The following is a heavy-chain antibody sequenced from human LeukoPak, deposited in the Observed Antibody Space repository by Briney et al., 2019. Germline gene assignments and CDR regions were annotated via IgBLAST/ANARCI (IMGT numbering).Heavy chain of an antibody. Sequence: SETLSLTCTVSGGSISSYYWSWIRQPPGKGLEWIGYIYYSGSTNYNPSLKSRVTISVDTSKNQFSLKLSSVTAADTAVYYCARDPGKGRCLQVFDYWGQGTLVTVSS. D-gene: IGHD5-24*01. CDR2: IYYSGST. J-gene: IGHJ4*02. V-gene: IGHV4-59*01. CDR1: GGSISSYY. CDR3: ARDPGKGRCLQVFDY.